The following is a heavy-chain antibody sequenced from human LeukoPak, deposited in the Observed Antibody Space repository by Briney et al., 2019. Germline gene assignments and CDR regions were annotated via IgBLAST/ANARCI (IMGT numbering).Heavy chain of an antibody. CDR3: ARELELGSRYHYYGMDV. V-gene: IGHV3-30-3*01. D-gene: IGHD1-7*01. CDR1: GFTFSSYS. Sequence: SLRLSCAASGFTFSSYSMHGVRQAPGKGLEWVAVISYDGDNQYYADSVKGRFTISRDNSKNTLYLQMNSLRAEDTAVYYCARELELGSRYHYYGMDVWGQGTPVTVSS. J-gene: IGHJ6*02. CDR2: ISYDGDNQ.